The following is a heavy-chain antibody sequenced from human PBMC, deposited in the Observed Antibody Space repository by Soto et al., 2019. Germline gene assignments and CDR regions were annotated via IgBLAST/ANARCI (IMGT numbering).Heavy chain of an antibody. J-gene: IGHJ6*02. CDR3: ARVARFGEPPYYYGMDV. D-gene: IGHD3-10*01. V-gene: IGHV1-69*13. CDR2: IIPIFGTA. CDR1: GGTFSSYA. Sequence: GASVKVSCKASGGTFSSYAISWVRQAPGQGLEWMGGIIPIFGTANYAQKFQGRVTITADESTSTAYMELSSLRSEDTAVYYCARVARFGEPPYYYGMDVWGQGTTVTVSS.